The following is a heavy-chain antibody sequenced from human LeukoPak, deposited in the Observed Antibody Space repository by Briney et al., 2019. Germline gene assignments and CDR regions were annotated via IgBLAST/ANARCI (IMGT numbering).Heavy chain of an antibody. CDR3: ARDLSVTFDY. J-gene: IGHJ4*02. D-gene: IGHD4-17*01. V-gene: IGHV1-3*04. CDR2: INTGNGNT. CDR1: GYTFTSYA. Sequence: ASVKVSCKASGYTFTSYAIHWVRQAPGQRLEWMGWINTGNGNTKYSQKFQGRVTISRDTSATTAYMELSSLRSEDTAAYYCARDLSVTFDYWGQGTLVTVSS.